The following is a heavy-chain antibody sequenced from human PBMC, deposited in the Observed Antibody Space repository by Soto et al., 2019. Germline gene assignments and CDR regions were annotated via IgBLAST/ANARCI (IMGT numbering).Heavy chain of an antibody. CDR2: IDWDDDK. J-gene: IGHJ6*02. CDR3: ARIRDDFWSGPHTNYGMDV. Sequence: GSGPTLVNPTQTLTLTCTFSGFSLSTSGMCVSWIRQPPGKTLEWLALIDWDDDKYYSTSLKTRLTISKDTSKNQVVLTMTNMDPVDTATYYCARIRDDFWSGPHTNYGMDVWGQGTTVTVSS. CDR1: GFSLSTSGMC. V-gene: IGHV2-70*01. D-gene: IGHD3-3*01.